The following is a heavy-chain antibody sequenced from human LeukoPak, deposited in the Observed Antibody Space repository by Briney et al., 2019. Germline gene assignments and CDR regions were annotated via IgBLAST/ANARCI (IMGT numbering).Heavy chain of an antibody. V-gene: IGHV1-69*05. Sequence: SVKVSCKASGGTFSSYAISWVRQAPGQGLEWMGGIIPIFGTANYAQKLQGRVTMTTDTSTSTAYMELRSLRSDDTAVYYCARDLRYSSGWSASGMDVWGKGTTVTISS. CDR1: GGTFSSYA. CDR3: ARDLRYSSGWSASGMDV. CDR2: IIPIFGTA. D-gene: IGHD6-19*01. J-gene: IGHJ6*03.